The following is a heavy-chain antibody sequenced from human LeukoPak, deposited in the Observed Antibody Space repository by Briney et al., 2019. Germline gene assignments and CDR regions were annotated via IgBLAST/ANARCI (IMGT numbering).Heavy chain of an antibody. Sequence: GRTLRLSCAASGFTFSSYWMSWVRQAPGQGLEWVANIKQDGSEKYYVDSVKARFTISRDNAKNSLYLQMNSLRADDTAVYYCARYVLLWFGDSSMDGWGKGTTVTISS. CDR2: IKQDGSEK. CDR3: ARYVLLWFGDSSMDG. CDR1: GFTFSSYW. V-gene: IGHV3-7*01. D-gene: IGHD3-10*01. J-gene: IGHJ6*04.